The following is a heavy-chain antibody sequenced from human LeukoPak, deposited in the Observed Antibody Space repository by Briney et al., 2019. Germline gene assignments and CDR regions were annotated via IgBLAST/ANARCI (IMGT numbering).Heavy chain of an antibody. CDR2: INSDGSST. J-gene: IGHJ4*02. D-gene: IGHD3-10*01. CDR3: ARDGWRGGSYYMDD. CDR1: GFTFSNYW. Sequence: PGGSLRLSCAASGFTFSNYWMHWVRQVPGKGLFWVSRINSDGSSTTYADSVKGRFTISRDNAKNTLYLQMNSLRAEDTAVYYCARDGWRGGSYYMDDWGQGTLVTVSS. V-gene: IGHV3-74*01.